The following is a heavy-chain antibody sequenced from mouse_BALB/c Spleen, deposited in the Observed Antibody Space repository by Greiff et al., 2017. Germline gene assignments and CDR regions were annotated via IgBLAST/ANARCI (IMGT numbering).Heavy chain of an antibody. D-gene: IGHD2-10*02. V-gene: IGHV2-2*02. J-gene: IGHJ4*01. CDR1: GFSLTSYG. Sequence: VKVVESGPGLVAPSQSLSITCTVSGFSLTSYGVHWVRQPPGKGLEWLGVIWSGGSTDYNAAFISRLSISKDNSKSQVFFKMNSLQANDTAIYYCARKYGNYAMDYWGQGTSVTVSS. CDR3: ARKYGNYAMDY. CDR2: IWSGGST.